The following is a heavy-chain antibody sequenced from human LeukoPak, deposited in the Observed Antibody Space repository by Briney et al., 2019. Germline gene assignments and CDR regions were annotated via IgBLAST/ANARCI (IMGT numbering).Heavy chain of an antibody. V-gene: IGHV3-49*03. Sequence: GGSLRLSCTPSGFTFGDYAMSWFRQAPGKGLEWVGFIRSKAYGGTTEYAASVKGRFTISRDDSKSIPYLQMNSLKTEDTAVYYCTRVGGTSPHYYYSYGMDVWGQGTTVTVSS. CDR2: IRSKAYGGTT. J-gene: IGHJ6*02. CDR3: TRVGGTSPHYYYSYGMDV. CDR1: GFTFGDYA. D-gene: IGHD1-26*01.